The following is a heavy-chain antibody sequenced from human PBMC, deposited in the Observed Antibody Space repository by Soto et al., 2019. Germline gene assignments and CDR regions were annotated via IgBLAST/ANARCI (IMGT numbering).Heavy chain of an antibody. Sequence: GGSLRLSCAASGFTFSNAWMSWVRQAPGKGLEWVGRIKSKTDGGTTDYAAPVKGRFAISRDDSKNTLYLQMNSLKTEDTAVYYCTTEIVVVVAATPDAFDIWGQGTMVTVSS. V-gene: IGHV3-15*01. CDR1: GFTFSNAW. CDR3: TTEIVVVVAATPDAFDI. D-gene: IGHD2-15*01. J-gene: IGHJ3*02. CDR2: IKSKTDGGTT.